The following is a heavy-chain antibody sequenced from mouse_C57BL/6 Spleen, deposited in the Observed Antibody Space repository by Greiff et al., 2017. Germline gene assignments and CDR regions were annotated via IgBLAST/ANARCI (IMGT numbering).Heavy chain of an antibody. D-gene: IGHD1-1*01. J-gene: IGHJ1*03. CDR3: AREERGIYGVNYRYFDV. Sequence: VQLKESGPGMVKPSQSLSLTCTVTGYSITSGYDWHWIRHFPGNKLGWMGYISYSGSTNYNPSLKSRISITHDTSKNHIFLNLNSVTTEDTATYYCAREERGIYGVNYRYFDVWGTGTTVTVSS. CDR2: ISYSGST. CDR1: GYSITSGYD. V-gene: IGHV3-1*01.